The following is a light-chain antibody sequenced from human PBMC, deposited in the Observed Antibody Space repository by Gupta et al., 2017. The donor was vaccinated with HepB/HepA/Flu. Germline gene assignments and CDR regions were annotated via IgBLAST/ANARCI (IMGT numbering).Light chain of an antibody. Sequence: QSALTQPPSASGSPGQSVTISCTVTSSDVGGYNYVSWYQQHPGKAPKLMIYDVTKRPSGVPDRFSGSKSGNTASLTVSGLQAEDEADYYCTSYAGSNFWVFGGGTKLTVL. J-gene: IGLJ3*02. CDR1: SSDVGGYNY. V-gene: IGLV2-8*01. CDR2: DVT. CDR3: TSYAGSNFWV.